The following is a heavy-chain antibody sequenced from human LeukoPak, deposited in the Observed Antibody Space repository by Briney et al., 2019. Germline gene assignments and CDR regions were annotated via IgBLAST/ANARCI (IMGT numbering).Heavy chain of an antibody. CDR2: MSGDGSVT. D-gene: IGHD6-13*01. Sequence: GGSLRLSCTASGFTFSNSWMTWVRQAPGKGLEWVADMSGDGSVTNYVEYVKGRFTIYRDNAKNSLHLQMSSLRVEDTAVYYCARDRAYSTYDYWGQETLVRVSS. CDR1: GFTFSNSW. CDR3: ARDRAYSTYDY. J-gene: IGHJ4*02. V-gene: IGHV3-7*01.